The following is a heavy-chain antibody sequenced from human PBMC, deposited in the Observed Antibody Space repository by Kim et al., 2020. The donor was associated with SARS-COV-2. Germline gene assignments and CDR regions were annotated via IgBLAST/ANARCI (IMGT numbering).Heavy chain of an antibody. Sequence: YADSVKGRFTISRANSKNTLHLQMNSLRAEDTAVYYCARTLVLSGYYGMDVWGQGTTVTVSS. V-gene: IGHV3-33*01. D-gene: IGHD3-10*01. CDR3: ARTLVLSGYYGMDV. J-gene: IGHJ6*02.